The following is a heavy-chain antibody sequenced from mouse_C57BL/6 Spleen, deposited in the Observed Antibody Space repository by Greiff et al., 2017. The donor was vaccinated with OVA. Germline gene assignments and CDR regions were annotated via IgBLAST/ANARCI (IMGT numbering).Heavy chain of an antibody. V-gene: IGHV1-12*01. Sequence: QVQLQQSGAELVRPGASVKMSCKASGYTITSYNMHWVKQTPRQGLEWIGAIYPGNGDTSYNQKFKGKATLTVDKSSSTAYMQLSSLTSEDSAVYFCARPLYDGYYYYAMDYWGQGTSVTVSS. D-gene: IGHD2-3*01. CDR1: GYTITSYN. CDR2: IYPGNGDT. J-gene: IGHJ4*01. CDR3: ARPLYDGYYYYAMDY.